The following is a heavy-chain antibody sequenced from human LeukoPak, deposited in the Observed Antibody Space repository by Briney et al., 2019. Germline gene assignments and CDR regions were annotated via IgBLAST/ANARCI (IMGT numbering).Heavy chain of an antibody. CDR1: GGSITSTNYY. CDR2: IYYTGTT. J-gene: IGHJ4*02. D-gene: IGHD4-11*01. Sequence: SETLSLTCTVSGGSITSTNYYWAWIRQPPGKGLEWIGSIYYTGTTYYNPSLESRVTISVDTSKNQFSLKLSSVTAADTAVYYCARPPHSLSNYFDYWGQGTLVTVSS. CDR3: ARPPHSLSNYFDY. V-gene: IGHV4-39*01.